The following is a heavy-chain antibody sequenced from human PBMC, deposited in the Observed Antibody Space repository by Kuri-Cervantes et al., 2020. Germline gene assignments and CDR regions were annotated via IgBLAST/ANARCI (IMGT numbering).Heavy chain of an antibody. CDR3: AKQWLDL. CDR2: VNHSGST. Sequence: GSLRLSCAVYGGSFSGYYWSWIRQPPGKGLEWIGEVNHSGSTNYNPSLKSRVTISVDTSKNQFSLKLSSVTAADTAVYYCAKQWLDLWGQGTLVTVSS. D-gene: IGHD6-19*01. CDR1: GGSFSGYY. J-gene: IGHJ5*02. V-gene: IGHV4-34*01.